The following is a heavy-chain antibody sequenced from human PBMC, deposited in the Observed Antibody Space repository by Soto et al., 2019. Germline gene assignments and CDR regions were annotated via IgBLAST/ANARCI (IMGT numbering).Heavy chain of an antibody. D-gene: IGHD3-9*01. CDR1: GGTFSSYS. V-gene: IGHV1-69*06. Sequence: QVQLVQSGAEVKKPGSSVKVSCKASGGTFSSYSITWVRQAPGQGLEWMGGIIPIFGTANYAQKFQGRVTITANKSTSTAYMELSSLRSEDTAVYYCASTSHDILTCYYNGFDPWGQGTLVTVSS. CDR3: ASTSHDILTCYYNGFDP. J-gene: IGHJ5*02. CDR2: IIPIFGTA.